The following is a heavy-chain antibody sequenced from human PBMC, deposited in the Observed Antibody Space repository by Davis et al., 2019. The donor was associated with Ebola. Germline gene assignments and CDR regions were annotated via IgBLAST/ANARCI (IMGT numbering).Heavy chain of an antibody. V-gene: IGHV3-23*05. D-gene: IGHD1-1*01. CDR3: AADPSTFISTANF. CDR1: GFNFKDYG. Sequence: GESLKISCVASGFNFKDYGMSWVRQPLGKGLEWVSTIHPSAINTHYADSVEGRFTISRDNSKNTLYLQMDSLSVDDTATYYCAADPSTFISTANFWGQGTQVTVSS. CDR2: IHPSAINT. J-gene: IGHJ4*02.